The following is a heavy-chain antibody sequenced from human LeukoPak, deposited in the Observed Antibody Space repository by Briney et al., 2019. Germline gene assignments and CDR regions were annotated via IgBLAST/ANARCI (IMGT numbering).Heavy chain of an antibody. CDR3: VKASVSGVCFN. CDR2: ISINGGST. Sequence: GACLRLSWSAAGFTVSSYAMHWVRQAPGKGLEYVSGISINGGSTYYADSVKGRFTISTDNSTTPLYLQMSSLRAEDTAVYYCVKASVSGVCFNWGQGTLVTVSS. V-gene: IGHV3-64D*09. J-gene: IGHJ4*02. CDR1: GFTVSSYA. D-gene: IGHD2-8*01.